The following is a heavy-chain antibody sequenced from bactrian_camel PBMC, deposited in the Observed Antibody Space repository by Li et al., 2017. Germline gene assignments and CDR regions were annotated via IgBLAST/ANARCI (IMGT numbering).Heavy chain of an antibody. CDR2: IDSTGSA. CDR3: AARGLYCYTKLSVADFTY. J-gene: IGHJ6*01. Sequence: HVQLVESGGGSVQTGGSLRLSCAVSGYSNCMAWFRQAPGKEREGVVVIDSTGSAYDYAESVKGRFTISQDNAKNTVYLQMNSLKPEDTAMYYCAARGLYCYTKLSVADFTYWGQGTQVTVS. V-gene: IGHV3S53*01. D-gene: IGHD2*01. CDR1: GYSNC.